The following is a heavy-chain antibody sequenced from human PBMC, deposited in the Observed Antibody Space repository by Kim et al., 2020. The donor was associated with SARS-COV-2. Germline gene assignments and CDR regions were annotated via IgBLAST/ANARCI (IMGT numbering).Heavy chain of an antibody. V-gene: IGHV3-21*01. D-gene: IGHD2-15*01. CDR1: GFTFSSNN. J-gene: IGHJ4*02. CDR3: ARARWTPNYYFDY. CDR2: ISSSGDYI. Sequence: GGSLRLACAASGFTFSSNNINWVRQAPGKGLEWVSSISSSGDYIYYADSVKGRYTISIDNAKNSLYLQMNSLRGEDTAVYYCARARWTPNYYFDYWGEGTVVTVS.